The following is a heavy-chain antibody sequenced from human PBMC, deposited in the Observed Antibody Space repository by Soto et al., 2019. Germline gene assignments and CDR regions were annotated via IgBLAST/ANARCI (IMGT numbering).Heavy chain of an antibody. J-gene: IGHJ6*02. CDR3: ARQEGAAFYYDGMDV. Sequence: EVQLVESGGGLVQLGGSLRLSCAASGFTFSSYWMHWVRQAPGKGLVWVSRINSDGSITSYADSVKGRFTISRDNAKNTLYLHMNSLRAEDTAVYYCARQEGAAFYYDGMDVWGQGTTVTVSS. CDR1: GFTFSSYW. CDR2: INSDGSIT. V-gene: IGHV3-74*01.